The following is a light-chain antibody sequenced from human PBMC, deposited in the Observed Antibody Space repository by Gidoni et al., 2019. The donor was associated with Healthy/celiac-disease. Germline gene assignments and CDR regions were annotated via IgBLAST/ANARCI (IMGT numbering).Light chain of an antibody. Sequence: QSALTQPASVSGSPGQSITLSCTGTSSDVGGYNYGSWYQQHPGKAPKLMIYDVSNRPSGVSNLFSGSKSGNTASLTISGLQAEDEADYYCSSYTSSSTLVFGGGTKLTVL. J-gene: IGLJ3*02. CDR3: SSYTSSSTLV. V-gene: IGLV2-14*01. CDR2: DVS. CDR1: SSDVGGYNY.